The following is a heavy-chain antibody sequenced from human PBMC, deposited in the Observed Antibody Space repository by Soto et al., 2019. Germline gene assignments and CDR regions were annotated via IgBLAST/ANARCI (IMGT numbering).Heavy chain of an antibody. Sequence: EVQLVESGGGVVRPGGSLRLSCAGYGFTFDDHGMTWVHQAPGKGLEWVSGINWNGGSTGYADSVKGRFTISRDNAKNSLYLQMNSLRAEDTALYHCARRHLRGVGLDYWGQGTRVTVSS. V-gene: IGHV3-20*01. J-gene: IGHJ4*02. CDR2: INWNGGST. CDR3: ARRHLRGVGLDY. CDR1: GFTFDDHG.